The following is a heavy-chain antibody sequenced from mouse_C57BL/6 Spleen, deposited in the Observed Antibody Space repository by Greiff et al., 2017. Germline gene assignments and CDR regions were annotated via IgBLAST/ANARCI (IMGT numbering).Heavy chain of an antibody. Sequence: EVQGVESGGGLVQPGGSLSLSCAASGFTFTDYYMSWVRQPPGKALEWLGFIRNKANGYTTEYSASVKGRFTISRDNSQSILYLQMNALRAEDSATYYCARYPQLTGRYFDVWGTGTTVTVSS. V-gene: IGHV7-3*01. J-gene: IGHJ1*03. CDR1: GFTFTDYY. CDR3: ARYPQLTGRYFDV. D-gene: IGHD4-1*01. CDR2: IRNKANGYTT.